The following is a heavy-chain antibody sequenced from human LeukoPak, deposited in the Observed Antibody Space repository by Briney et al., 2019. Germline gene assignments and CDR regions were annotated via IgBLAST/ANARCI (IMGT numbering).Heavy chain of an antibody. J-gene: IGHJ5*02. D-gene: IGHD6-6*01. Sequence: PGGSLRLSCAASGFTFSSYGMHWVRQAPGKGLEWVAVISYDGSNKYYADSVKGRFTISRDNSKNTLYLQMNSLRAEDTAVYYCAKDRRGSSSSDNWFDPWGQGTLVIVSS. V-gene: IGHV3-30*18. CDR2: ISYDGSNK. CDR1: GFTFSSYG. CDR3: AKDRRGSSSSDNWFDP.